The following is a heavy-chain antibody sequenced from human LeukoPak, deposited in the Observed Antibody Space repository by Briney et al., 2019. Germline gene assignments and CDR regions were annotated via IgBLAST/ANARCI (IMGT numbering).Heavy chain of an antibody. V-gene: IGHV3-7*01. D-gene: IGHD2-2*01. J-gene: IGHJ6*03. CDR3: ARDRAVPAATLYYYYYYMDV. CDR2: IKQDGSEK. Sequence: GGSLRLSCAASGFTFSSYWMSWVRQAPGKGLEWVANIKQDGSEKYYVDSVKGRFTISRDNAKNSLYLQMNSLRAEDTAVYYCARDRAVPAATLYYYYYYMDVWGKGTTVTVSS. CDR1: GFTFSSYW.